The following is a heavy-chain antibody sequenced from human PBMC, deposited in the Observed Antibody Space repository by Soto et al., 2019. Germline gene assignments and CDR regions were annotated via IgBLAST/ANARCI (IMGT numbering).Heavy chain of an antibody. CDR3: AKGGIYCSSTSCPALSLYYYYGMDV. Sequence: QVQLVESGGGVVQPGRSLRLSCAASGFTFSSYGMHWVRQAPGKGLEWVAVISYDGSNKYYADSVKGRFTISRDNSKNTLYLQMNSRRGEDTAVYYCAKGGIYCSSTSCPALSLYYYYGMDVWGQGTTVTVSS. V-gene: IGHV3-30*18. CDR2: ISYDGSNK. CDR1: GFTFSSYG. D-gene: IGHD2-2*01. J-gene: IGHJ6*02.